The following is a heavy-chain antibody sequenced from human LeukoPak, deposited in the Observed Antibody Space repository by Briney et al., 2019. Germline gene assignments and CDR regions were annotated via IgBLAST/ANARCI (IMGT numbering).Heavy chain of an antibody. J-gene: IGHJ4*02. CDR2: ISSDGSNK. V-gene: IGHV3-30*18. CDR3: AKEVYYDSSAFLDY. CDR1: GFNFRSYG. Sequence: GGSLRLSCAASGFNFRSYGIHWVRQAPGQGLEWVAVISSDGSNKYYADSVKGRFTISRDNSKNTLYLQMNSLRTEDTAVYYCAKEVYYDSSAFLDYWGQGTPVTVSS. D-gene: IGHD3-22*01.